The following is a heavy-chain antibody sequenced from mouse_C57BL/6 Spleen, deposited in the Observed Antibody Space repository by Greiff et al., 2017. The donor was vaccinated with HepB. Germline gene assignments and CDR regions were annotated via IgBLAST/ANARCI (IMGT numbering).Heavy chain of an antibody. CDR1: GYTFTDYY. D-gene: IGHD2-5*01. V-gene: IGHV1-26*01. J-gene: IGHJ4*01. CDR3: AAPYYSNYGYYAMDY. Sequence: VQLQQSGPELVKPGASVKISCKASGYTFTDYYMNWVKQSHGKSLEWIGDINPNNGGTSYNQKFKGKATLTVDKSSSTAYMELRSLTSEDSAVYYCAAPYYSNYGYYAMDYWGQGTSVTVSS. CDR2: INPNNGGT.